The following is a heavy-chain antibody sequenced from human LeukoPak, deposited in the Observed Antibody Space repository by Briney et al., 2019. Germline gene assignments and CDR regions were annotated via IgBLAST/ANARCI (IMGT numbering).Heavy chain of an antibody. CDR2: IFYSGGT. CDR1: SDSISTSNSY. CDR3: ARDSSSSRIGFDP. V-gene: IGHV4-39*07. J-gene: IGHJ5*02. D-gene: IGHD6-13*01. Sequence: SETLSLTCTVSSDSISTSNSYWGWIRQPPGKGLEWIGNIFYSGGTYYNPSLKSRVTISVDTSKNQFSLKLSSVTAADTAVYYCARDSSSSRIGFDPWGQGTLVTVSS.